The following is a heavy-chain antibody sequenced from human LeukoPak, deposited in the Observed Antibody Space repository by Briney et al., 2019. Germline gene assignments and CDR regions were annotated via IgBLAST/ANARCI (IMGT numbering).Heavy chain of an antibody. J-gene: IGHJ4*02. CDR3: ARDRCSGGSCGLDY. CDR2: ISSSGSNI. Sequence: PGGSLRLSCAASGFTFSSYEMNWVGQAPGKGLEWVSYISSSGSNIYYADTVKGRFTISRDNAKNSLYLQMNSLRAEDTAVYYCARDRCSGGSCGLDYWGQGTLVTVSS. D-gene: IGHD2-15*01. V-gene: IGHV3-48*03. CDR1: GFTFSSYE.